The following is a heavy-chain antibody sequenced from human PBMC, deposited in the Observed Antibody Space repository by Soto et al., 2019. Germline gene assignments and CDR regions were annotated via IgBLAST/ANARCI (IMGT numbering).Heavy chain of an antibody. CDR3: AHKGPEDWPLDY. Sequence: QITLKESGPTLVRPTQTLTLTCAFSGFSLSTSGVGVGWIRQPPGKALEWLAVIYWDDSKHYSPSLRSRLTITIDSSKNQVVLTMTNMDPMDTGTYYCAHKGPEDWPLDYWGQGTLVTVSS. V-gene: IGHV2-5*02. J-gene: IGHJ4*02. CDR1: GFSLSTSGVG. CDR2: IYWDDSK. D-gene: IGHD3-9*01.